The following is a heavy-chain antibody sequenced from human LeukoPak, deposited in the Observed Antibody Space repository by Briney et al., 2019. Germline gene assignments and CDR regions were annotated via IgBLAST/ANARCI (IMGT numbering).Heavy chain of an antibody. V-gene: IGHV4-34*01. CDR1: GGSFSVYY. CDR3: AKNSGNSDFDY. J-gene: IGHJ4*02. CDR2: INQSGST. D-gene: IGHD1-26*01. Sequence: SETLSLTCAVYGGSFSVYYWSWIRQPPGKGLEWIGEINQSGSTNYNPSLKSRVTISVDTSKNQFSLKLSSVTAADTAVYYCAKNSGNSDFDYWGQGTLITVSS.